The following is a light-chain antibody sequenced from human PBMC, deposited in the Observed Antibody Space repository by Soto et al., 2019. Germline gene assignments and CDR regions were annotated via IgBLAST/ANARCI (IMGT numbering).Light chain of an antibody. Sequence: DSLMSQSPSTVSASVGDRVTITCRASQSISSWLAWYQQKPGKAPKLLIYKASSLESGVPSRFSGSGSGTEFTLTISSLQPDDFTTYYCQQYNSYPWTFGQGTKVEIK. CDR1: QSISSW. CDR2: KAS. J-gene: IGKJ1*01. CDR3: QQYNSYPWT. V-gene: IGKV1-5*03.